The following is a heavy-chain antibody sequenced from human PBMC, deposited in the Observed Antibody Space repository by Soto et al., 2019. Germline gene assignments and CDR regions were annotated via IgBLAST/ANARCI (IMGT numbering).Heavy chain of an antibody. V-gene: IGHV4-59*01. J-gene: IGHJ4*02. CDR2: IYYSGST. CDR1: GGSISSYY. D-gene: IGHD3-16*02. Sequence: SETLSLTCTVSGGSISSYYWSWIRQPPGKGLEWIGYIYYSGSTNYNPSLKSRVTISVDTSKNQFSLKLSSVTAADTAVYYCARDRNDYIWGSYRSVGYFAYGGQGTLVTVS. CDR3: ARDRNDYIWGSYRSVGYFAY.